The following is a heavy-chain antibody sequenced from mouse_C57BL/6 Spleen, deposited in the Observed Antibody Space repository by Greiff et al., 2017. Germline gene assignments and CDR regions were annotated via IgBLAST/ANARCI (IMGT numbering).Heavy chain of an antibody. V-gene: IGHV1-58*01. CDR1: GYAFTSYG. Sequence: VQLQQSGAELVRPGSSVKMSCKTSGYAFTSYGINWVKQRPGQGLEWLGVIYTGNGCTKYNEKFKGKATLTSDTSSSTAYMQLSSLTSEDSAIYFCARSRYYGNVYAMDYWGQGTSVTVSS. CDR3: ARSRYYGNVYAMDY. D-gene: IGHD2-1*01. J-gene: IGHJ4*01. CDR2: IYTGNGCT.